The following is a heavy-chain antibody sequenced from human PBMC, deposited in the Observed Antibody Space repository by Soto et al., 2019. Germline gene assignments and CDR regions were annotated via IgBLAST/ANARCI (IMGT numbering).Heavy chain of an antibody. CDR1: GGSFSGYY. V-gene: IGHV4-34*01. CDR3: ARVRKTYYYGSGSYYNGWFDP. CDR2: INHSGST. J-gene: IGHJ5*02. Sequence: PSETLSLTCAVYGGSFSGYYWSWIRQPPGKGLEWIGEINHSGSTNYNPSLKSRVTISVDTSKNQFSLKLSSVTAADTAVYYCARVRKTYYYGSGSYYNGWFDPWGQGTLVTAPQ. D-gene: IGHD3-10*01.